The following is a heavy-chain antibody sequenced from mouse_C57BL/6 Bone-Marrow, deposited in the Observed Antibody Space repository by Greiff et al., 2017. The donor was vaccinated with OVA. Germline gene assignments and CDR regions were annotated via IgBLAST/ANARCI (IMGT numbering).Heavy chain of an antibody. CDR2: ISYDGSN. CDR3: ARRWLLHHYAMDY. D-gene: IGHD2-3*01. Sequence: EVKLVESGPGLVKPSQSLSLTCSVTGYSITSGYYWNWIRQFPGNKLEWMGYISYDGSNNYNPSLKNRISITRDTSKNQFFLKLNSVTTEDTATYYCARRWLLHHYAMDYWGQGTSVTVSS. CDR1: GYSITSGYY. J-gene: IGHJ4*01. V-gene: IGHV3-6*01.